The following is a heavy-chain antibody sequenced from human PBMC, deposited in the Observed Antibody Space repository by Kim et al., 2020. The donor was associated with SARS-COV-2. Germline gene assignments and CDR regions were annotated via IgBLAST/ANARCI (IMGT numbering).Heavy chain of an antibody. J-gene: IGHJ4*02. CDR2: INPSGGST. CDR3: ARDAQAPVVPAAFYLDY. Sequence: ASVKVSCKASGYTFTSYYMHWVRQAPGQGLEWMGIINPSGGSTSYAQKFQGRVTMTRDTSTSTVYMELSSLRSEDTAVYYCARDAQAPVVPAAFYLDYWGQGTLVTVSS. D-gene: IGHD2-2*01. CDR1: GYTFTSYY. V-gene: IGHV1-46*01.